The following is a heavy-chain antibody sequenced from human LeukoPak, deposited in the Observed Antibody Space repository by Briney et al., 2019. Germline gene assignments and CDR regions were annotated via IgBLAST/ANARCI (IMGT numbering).Heavy chain of an antibody. CDR2: ITGGGGST. J-gene: IGHJ3*02. Sequence: GGSLRLSCAASGFTFSNYAMSWVRQAPGKGLQWVSGITGGGGSTYYADPVKGRFTISRDNSKNTVSLQMNSLRAEDTAVYYCAKDQSPPGAFDTWGQGTKVTVSS. CDR3: AKDQSPPGAFDT. V-gene: IGHV3-23*01. CDR1: GFTFSNYA.